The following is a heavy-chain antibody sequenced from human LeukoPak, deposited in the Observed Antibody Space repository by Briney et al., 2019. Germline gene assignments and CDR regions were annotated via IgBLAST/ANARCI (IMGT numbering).Heavy chain of an antibody. Sequence: DPSETLSLTCTVSGGSISSYYWSWIRQPAGKGLEWIGRIYTSGSTNYNPSLKSRVTMSVDTSKNQFSLKLSSVTAADTAVYYCARHGPPVYDFWSGGYYYYYMDVWGKGTTVTVSS. V-gene: IGHV4-4*07. CDR1: GGSISSYY. J-gene: IGHJ6*03. CDR2: IYTSGST. D-gene: IGHD3-3*01. CDR3: ARHGPPVYDFWSGGYYYYYMDV.